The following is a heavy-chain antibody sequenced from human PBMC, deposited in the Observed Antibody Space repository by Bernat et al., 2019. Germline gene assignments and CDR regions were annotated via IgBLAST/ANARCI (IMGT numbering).Heavy chain of an antibody. CDR3: ARGWAKAAASNYFD. CDR2: ISYDGSNK. V-gene: IGHV3-30-3*01. J-gene: IGHJ4*01. Sequence: FSSYAMHWVRQAPGKGLELVAVISYDGSNKYYEDSVKGRFTISRDNSKNTLYLQMNSLRAEETAVYYCARGWAKAAASNYFD. CDR1: FSSYA. D-gene: IGHD6-13*01.